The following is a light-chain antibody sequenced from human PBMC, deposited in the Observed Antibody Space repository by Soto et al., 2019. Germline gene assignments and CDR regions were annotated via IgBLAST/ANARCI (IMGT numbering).Light chain of an antibody. CDR1: SSDVGGYSY. Sequence: QSVLTQPASVSGSPGQSITISCTGTSSDVGGYSYVSWLQQHPGKVPKLIIYDVSSRPSGVSNRFSGSKSGNTASLTISGLQAEDEADYYCTSYTSSNTHVFGGGTKVTVL. V-gene: IGLV2-14*01. J-gene: IGLJ1*01. CDR2: DVS. CDR3: TSYTSSNTHV.